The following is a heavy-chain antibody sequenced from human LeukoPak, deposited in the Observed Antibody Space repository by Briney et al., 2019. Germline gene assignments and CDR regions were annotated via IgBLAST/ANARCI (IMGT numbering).Heavy chain of an antibody. J-gene: IGHJ4*02. CDR3: AKVEGATWYGESEYYFDY. CDR1: GFMFSSYA. D-gene: IGHD3-10*01. Sequence: GGSLRLSCAASGFMFSSYAMSWVRQAPGKGLEWVSAISGSGDSTYYADSVKGRFTISRDNSENTLYLQMNSLRVEDTDIYYCAKVEGATWYGESEYYFDYWGQGTLVTVSS. V-gene: IGHV3-23*01. CDR2: ISGSGDST.